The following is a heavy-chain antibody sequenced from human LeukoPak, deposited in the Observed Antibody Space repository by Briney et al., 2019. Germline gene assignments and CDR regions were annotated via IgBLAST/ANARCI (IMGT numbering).Heavy chain of an antibody. CDR1: GFSFSNYA. Sequence: GGSLRLSCAASGFSFSNYAMSWVRQVPGKGLEWVSAVSVSGVSTYYADSVKGRFTISRDNSKNTPYLQMNSLRVEDTAVYYCTSRTSGFDPWGQGTLVSVSS. J-gene: IGHJ5*02. V-gene: IGHV3-23*01. D-gene: IGHD2-8*01. CDR2: VSVSGVST. CDR3: TSRTSGFDP.